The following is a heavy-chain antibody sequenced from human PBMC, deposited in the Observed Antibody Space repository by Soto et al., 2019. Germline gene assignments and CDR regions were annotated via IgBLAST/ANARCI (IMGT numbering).Heavy chain of an antibody. D-gene: IGHD3-10*01. V-gene: IGHV3-23*01. J-gene: IGHJ6*02. CDR2: ISGSGGST. Sequence: GGSLRLSCAASGFTFSSYAMSWVRQAPGKGLEWVSAISGSGGSTYYADSVKGRFTISRDNSKNTLYLQMNSLRAEDTAVYYCAKYGSGSYLVLYYYYGMDVWGQGTTVTV. CDR1: GFTFSSYA. CDR3: AKYGSGSYLVLYYYYGMDV.